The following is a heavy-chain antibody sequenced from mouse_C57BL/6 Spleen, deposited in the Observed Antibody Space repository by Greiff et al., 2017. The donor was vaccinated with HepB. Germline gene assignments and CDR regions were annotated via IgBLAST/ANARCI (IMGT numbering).Heavy chain of an antibody. J-gene: IGHJ1*03. V-gene: IGHV1-82*01. Sequence: QVQLQQSGPELVKPGASVKISCKASGYAFSSSWMNWVKQRPGKGLEWIGRIYPGDGDTNYNGKFKGKATLTADKSSSTAYMQLSSLTSEDSAVYFCYYNWYFDVWVTGTTVTVSS. D-gene: IGHD1-1*01. CDR1: GYAFSSSW. CDR2: IYPGDGDT. CDR3: YYNWYFDV.